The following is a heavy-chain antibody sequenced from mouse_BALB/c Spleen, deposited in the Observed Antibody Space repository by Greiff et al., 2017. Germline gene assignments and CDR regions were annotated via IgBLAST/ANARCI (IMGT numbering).Heavy chain of an antibody. V-gene: IGHV1S29*02. Sequence: VQLQQSGPELVKPGASVKISCKASGYTFTDYNMHWVKQSHGKSLEWIGYIYPYNGGTGYNQKFKSKATLTVDNSSSTAYMELRSLTSEDSAVYYCAREGLLDAMDYWGQGTSVTVSS. J-gene: IGHJ4*01. D-gene: IGHD2-1*01. CDR1: GYTFTDYN. CDR3: AREGLLDAMDY. CDR2: IYPYNGGT.